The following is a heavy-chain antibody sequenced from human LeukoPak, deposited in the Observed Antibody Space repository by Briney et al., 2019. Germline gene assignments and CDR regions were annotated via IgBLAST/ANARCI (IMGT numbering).Heavy chain of an antibody. J-gene: IGHJ4*02. V-gene: IGHV4-38-2*02. CDR3: SRATLGDDFVSGYYTGEFDY. CDR2: IYHSGST. Sequence: SETPSLTCTASAYSISSGYYWGWIRQPPGKGLEWIGSIYHSGSTYYNRSLKSRVTISVDTSKNQFSLKLSSVTAADTAVYYCSRATLGDDFVSGYYTGEFDYWGQGTLVTVSS. D-gene: IGHD3-3*01. CDR1: AYSISSGYY.